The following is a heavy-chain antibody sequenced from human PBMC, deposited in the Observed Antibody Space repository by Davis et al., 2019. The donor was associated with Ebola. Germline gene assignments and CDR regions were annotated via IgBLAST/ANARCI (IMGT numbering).Heavy chain of an antibody. J-gene: IGHJ4*02. V-gene: IGHV3-53*01. CDR2: IYSGGNT. CDR3: AGEFRPLGYFAY. CDR1: GFIVSSNY. Sequence: GESLKISCAASGFIVSSNYMHWVRQAPGKGPEWVSVIYSGGNTHYADSVKGRFTISRDNSKNPLYLQMNSLSAEDTAVYYCAGEFRPLGYFAYWGQGTLVTVSS. D-gene: IGHD6-6*01.